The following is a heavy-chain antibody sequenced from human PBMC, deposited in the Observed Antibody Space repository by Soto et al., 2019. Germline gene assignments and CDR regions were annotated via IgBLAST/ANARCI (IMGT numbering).Heavy chain of an antibody. J-gene: IGHJ6*02. V-gene: IGHV4-34*01. CDR2: INQSGST. Sequence: PSETLSLTCAVYGGSFSGYYWSWLRLPPGKGLEWIGEINQSGSTNYNPSLKSRVTISVDTPKNQFSLKLSSVTAADTAVYYFARRRLANYYYYGMDVWDQGTTVTVAS. CDR3: ARRRLANYYYYGMDV. CDR1: GGSFSGYY.